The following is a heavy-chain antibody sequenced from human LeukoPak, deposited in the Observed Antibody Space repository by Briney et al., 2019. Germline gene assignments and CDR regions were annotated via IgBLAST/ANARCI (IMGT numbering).Heavy chain of an antibody. CDR3: LAGYYYYYMDV. CDR2: INTHGSST. CDR1: GFAFSNYW. J-gene: IGHJ6*03. Sequence: GGSLRHSCAASGFAFSNYWLHWVRQAPGRGLVWVARINTHGSSTNYADSVKGRFTISRDNAKNTLYLQMTSLSAEDTAVYYALAGYYYYYMDVWGKGTTVTVSS. D-gene: IGHD6-13*01. V-gene: IGHV3-74*01.